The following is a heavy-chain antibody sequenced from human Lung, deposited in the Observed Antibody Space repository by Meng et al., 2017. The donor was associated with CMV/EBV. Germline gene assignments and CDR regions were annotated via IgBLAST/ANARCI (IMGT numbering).Heavy chain of an antibody. Sequence: GGSLRLSCAATGFTFSTYVMTWVRQAPGKGLEWVSSISGSSRGTYFADSVKGRFTTSRDNSKKMLYVQMNSLRVDDTAIYYCARGRVSAAYDAFAIWGQGPMVXVSS. CDR3: ARGRVSAAYDAFAI. D-gene: IGHD2-2*01. CDR2: ISGSSRGT. V-gene: IGHV3-23*01. J-gene: IGHJ3*02. CDR1: GFTFSTYV.